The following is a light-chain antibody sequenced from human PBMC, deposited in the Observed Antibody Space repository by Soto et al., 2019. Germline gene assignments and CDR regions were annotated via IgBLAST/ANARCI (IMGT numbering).Light chain of an antibody. CDR1: QNISVW. J-gene: IGKJ2*01. CDR2: DAS. V-gene: IGKV1-5*01. CDR3: QQYDSSSPT. Sequence: DIQMTQSPSTLSASVGDGVTITCRASQNISVWLAWYQQRPGKAPKFLIYDASSLETGVPSRFSGSGSGTEFNPTIRILQPDDFATYYCQQYDSSSPTFGQGTKLEIK.